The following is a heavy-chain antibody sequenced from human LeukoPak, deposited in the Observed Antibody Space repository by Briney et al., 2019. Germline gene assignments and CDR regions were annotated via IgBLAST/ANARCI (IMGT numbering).Heavy chain of an antibody. CDR3: AKSSRSLGYSSSWKVSWFDP. CDR2: ISGSGGST. J-gene: IGHJ5*02. V-gene: IGHV3-23*01. D-gene: IGHD6-13*01. Sequence: TGGSLRLSCAASGFTFSSYAMSWVRQAPGKGLEWVSAISGSGGSTYYADPVKGRFTISRDNSKNTLYLQMNSLRAEDTAVYYCAKSSRSLGYSSSWKVSWFDPWGQGTLVTVSS. CDR1: GFTFSSYA.